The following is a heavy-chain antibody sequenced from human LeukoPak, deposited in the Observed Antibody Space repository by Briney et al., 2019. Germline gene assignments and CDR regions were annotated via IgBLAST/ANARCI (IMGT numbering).Heavy chain of an antibody. CDR1: GYTFTSYG. Sequence: ASVKVSCKASGYTFTSYGISWVRQAPGQGLEWMGGIIPIFGTANYAQKFQGRVTITADESTSTAYMELSSLRSEDTAVYYCARGTAMARDWGQGTLVTVSS. CDR2: IIPIFGTA. D-gene: IGHD5-18*01. CDR3: ARGTAMARD. V-gene: IGHV1-69*13. J-gene: IGHJ4*02.